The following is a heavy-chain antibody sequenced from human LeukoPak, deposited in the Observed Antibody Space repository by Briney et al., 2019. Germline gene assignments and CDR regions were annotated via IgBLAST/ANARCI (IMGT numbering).Heavy chain of an antibody. Sequence: PGGSLRLSCAASGFAFSTYAMHWVRQAPGTGLEWVAVISYDGSNNQYADSVKGRFTISKDNSKNTLYLQMNSLRAEDTAVYYCARDPTVTTRYYFDYWGQGALVTVPS. CDR1: GFAFSTYA. J-gene: IGHJ4*02. D-gene: IGHD4-17*01. CDR3: ARDPTVTTRYYFDY. CDR2: ISYDGSNN. V-gene: IGHV3-30*01.